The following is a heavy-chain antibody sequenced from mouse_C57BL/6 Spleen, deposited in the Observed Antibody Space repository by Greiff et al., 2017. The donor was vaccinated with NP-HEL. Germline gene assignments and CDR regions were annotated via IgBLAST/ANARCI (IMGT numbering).Heavy chain of an antibody. J-gene: IGHJ3*01. V-gene: IGHV6-3*01. CDR2: IRLKSDNYAT. Sequence: EVKVEESGGGLVQPGGSMKLSCVASGFTFSNYWMNWVRQSPEKGLEWVAQIRLKSDNYATHYAESVKGRFTISRDDSKSSVYLQMNNVRAEDTGIYYCTGQRRWFAYWGQGTLVTVSA. CDR3: TGQRRWFAY. CDR1: GFTFSNYW. D-gene: IGHD6-1*01.